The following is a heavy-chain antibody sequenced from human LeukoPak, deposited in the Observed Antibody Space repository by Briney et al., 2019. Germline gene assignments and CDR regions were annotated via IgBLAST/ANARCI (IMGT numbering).Heavy chain of an antibody. CDR2: ISAYNGNT. CDR1: GYTFTSYG. D-gene: IGHD3-9*01. J-gene: IGHJ4*02. V-gene: IGHV1-18*04. CDR3: ARVTPGGYEGFDWLENFDY. Sequence: ASVKVSCKASGYTFTSYGISWVRQAPGQGLEWMGWISAYNGNTNYAQKLQGRVTMNTDTSTSTAYMELRSLRSDDTAVYYCARVTPGGYEGFDWLENFDYWGQGTLVTVSS.